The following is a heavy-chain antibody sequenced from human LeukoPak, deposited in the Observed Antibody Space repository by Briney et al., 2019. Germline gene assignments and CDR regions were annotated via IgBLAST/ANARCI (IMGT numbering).Heavy chain of an antibody. CDR2: ISGTGTET. D-gene: IGHD5-12*01. J-gene: IGHJ4*02. CDR3: AARPPRIVAGPFDY. V-gene: IGHV3-23*01. Sequence: PGGSLRLSCTASGFTSSGYAMGWVRQAPGRGLEWVSTISGTGTETYYADPVKGRFTISRDSSKNTLYLQMNSLRAEDTAVYFCAARPPRIVAGPFDYWGQGILVTVSS. CDR1: GFTSSGYA.